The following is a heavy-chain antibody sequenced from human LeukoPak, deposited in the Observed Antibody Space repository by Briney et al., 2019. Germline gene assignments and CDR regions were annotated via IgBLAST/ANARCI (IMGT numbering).Heavy chain of an antibody. CDR3: ATDRWGSSSWTDFDY. CDR1: GYTLTELS. J-gene: IGHJ4*02. CDR2: FDPEDGET. D-gene: IGHD6-13*01. Sequence: ASVKVSRKVSGYTLTELSMHWVRQAPGKGLEWMGGFDPEDGETIYAQKFQGRVTMTEDTSTDTAYMEPSSLRSEDTAVYYCATDRWGSSSWTDFDYWGQGTLVTVSS. V-gene: IGHV1-24*01.